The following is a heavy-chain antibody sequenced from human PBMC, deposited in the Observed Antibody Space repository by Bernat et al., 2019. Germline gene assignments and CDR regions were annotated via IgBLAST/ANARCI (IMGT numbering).Heavy chain of an antibody. CDR2: IYYSGST. Sequence: QLQLQESGPGLVKPSETLSLTCTVSGGSISSSSYYWGWIRQPPGKGLEWIGSIYYSGSTYYNPSLKSRVTISVDTSKNQFSLKLSSVTAADTAVYYCASQEGFYCSSTSCYAGGAWFDPWGQGTLVTVSS. V-gene: IGHV4-39*01. D-gene: IGHD2-2*01. J-gene: IGHJ5*02. CDR1: GGSISSSSYY. CDR3: ASQEGFYCSSTSCYAGGAWFDP.